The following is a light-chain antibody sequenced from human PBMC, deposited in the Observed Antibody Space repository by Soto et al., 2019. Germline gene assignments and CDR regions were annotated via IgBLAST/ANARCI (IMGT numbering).Light chain of an antibody. Sequence: MTQSPSSLSASVGDRITITCQASQDISKYLNWYQQKPGQAPRLLIYGASTRATGIPARFSGSGSGTEFTLTISSLQSEDFAVYYCQQYNNWPITFGQGTRLENK. J-gene: IGKJ5*01. CDR2: GAS. V-gene: IGKV3-15*01. CDR3: QQYNNWPIT. CDR1: QDISKY.